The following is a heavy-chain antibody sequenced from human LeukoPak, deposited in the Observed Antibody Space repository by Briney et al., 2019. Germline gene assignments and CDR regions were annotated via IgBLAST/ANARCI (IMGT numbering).Heavy chain of an antibody. D-gene: IGHD5-12*01. J-gene: IGHJ3*02. CDR1: GFTFSSYG. CDR2: IWYDGSNK. Sequence: PGTSLRLSCAASGFTFSSYGMHWVRQAPGKGLEWVAVIWYDGSNKYYADSVKGRFTISRDNSKNTLYLQMNSLRAEDTAVYYCARDRGYSGSYAFDIWGQGTMVTVSS. V-gene: IGHV3-30*19. CDR3: ARDRGYSGSYAFDI.